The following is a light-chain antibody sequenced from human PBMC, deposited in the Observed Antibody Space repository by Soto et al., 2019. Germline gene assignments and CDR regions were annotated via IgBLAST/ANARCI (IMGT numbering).Light chain of an antibody. CDR2: GAS. CDR3: LKGINLPGT. CDR1: QGIGNA. J-gene: IGKJ1*01. Sequence: AIQMTQSPSSLSASVGDRVTISCRASQGIGNALGWYQQKPGKPPKVLIYGASNLQSGVPPRFSGSGSGTGLHLAISSLEPEDSATYYWLKGINLPGTFGQGTKVEIK. V-gene: IGKV1-6*01.